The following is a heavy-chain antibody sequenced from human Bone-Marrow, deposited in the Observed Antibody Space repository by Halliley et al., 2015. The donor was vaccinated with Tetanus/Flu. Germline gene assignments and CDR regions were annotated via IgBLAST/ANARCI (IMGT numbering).Heavy chain of an antibody. CDR2: ISGDGLVP. D-gene: IGHD6-6*01. CDR3: VRGRSSSARDFFDY. J-gene: IGHJ4*02. V-gene: IGHV3-43*02. Sequence: SLISGDGLVPYYADSVKGRFTISRDNNKGSLSLQMNSLTTEDTALYYCVRGRSSSARDFFDYWGQGTLVTVSS.